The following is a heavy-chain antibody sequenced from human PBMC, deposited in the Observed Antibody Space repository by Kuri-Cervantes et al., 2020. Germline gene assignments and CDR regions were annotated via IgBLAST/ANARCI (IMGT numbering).Heavy chain of an antibody. CDR2: MNPNSGGT. D-gene: IGHD3-22*01. CDR1: GYTFTSYD. CDR3: ARDHYYDSSGKDDY. Sequence: ASVKVSCKASGYTFTSYDINWVRQATGQGLEWMGWMNPNSGGTNYAQKFQGRVTMTRDTSISTAYMELSRLRSDDTAVYYCARDHYYDSSGKDDYWGQGTLVTVSS. J-gene: IGHJ4*02. V-gene: IGHV1-2*02.